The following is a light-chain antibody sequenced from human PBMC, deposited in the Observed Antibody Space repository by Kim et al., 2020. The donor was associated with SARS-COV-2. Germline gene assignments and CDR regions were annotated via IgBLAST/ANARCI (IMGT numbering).Light chain of an antibody. CDR3: QQYFGTPPS. Sequence: ATINCKSSQSVLYSSNNKNYLAWYQQKPGQPPKLLIYCASTRESGVPDRFSGSGSGTDFTLTISSLQAEDVAVYYCQQYFGTPPSFCGGTKVEIK. CDR2: CAS. J-gene: IGKJ4*01. CDR1: QSVLYSSNNKNY. V-gene: IGKV4-1*01.